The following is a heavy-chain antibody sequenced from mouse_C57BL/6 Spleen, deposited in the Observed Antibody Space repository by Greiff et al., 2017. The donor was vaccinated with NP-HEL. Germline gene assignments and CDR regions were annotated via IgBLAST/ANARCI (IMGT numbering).Heavy chain of an antibody. J-gene: IGHJ4*01. D-gene: IGHD2-1*01. CDR2: IHPSESYT. Sequence: VQLQQPGAELVKPGASVKLSCKASGYTFTSYWMQWGKQRPGQGLEWIGEIHPSESYTNYKQKLKGKATLTVDTSSSTAYMQRSSLTSEGSAVYICARKGGNLPYHAMDYSGQRTSVAVSS. CDR3: ARKGGNLPYHAMDY. V-gene: IGHV1-50*01. CDR1: GYTFTSYW.